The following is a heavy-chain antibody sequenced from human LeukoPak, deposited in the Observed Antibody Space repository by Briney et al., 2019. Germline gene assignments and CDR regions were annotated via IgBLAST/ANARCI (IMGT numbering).Heavy chain of an antibody. J-gene: IGHJ4*02. D-gene: IGHD3-22*01. CDR1: GFAFSAYE. V-gene: IGHV3-48*03. Sequence: PGGSLRLSCLASGFAFSAYEMNWVRQAPGKGLEWVSYIAGSDTTTYYADSVKGRFTIFRDNAKNSLYLQMNSLRAEDTALYYCTTLGYHLDSWGQGTLVNVSS. CDR2: IAGSDTTT. CDR3: TTLGYHLDS.